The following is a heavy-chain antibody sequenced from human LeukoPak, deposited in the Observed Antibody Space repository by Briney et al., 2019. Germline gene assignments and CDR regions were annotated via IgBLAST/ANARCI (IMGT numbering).Heavy chain of an antibody. Sequence: SETLSLTCAVYGGSFSGYYWSWIRQPPGKGLEWIGEINHSGSTNYNPSLKSRVTISVDTSKNQFSLKLSSVTAADTAVYYCARDLSGDILTGYYDAFDIWGQGTMVTVSS. J-gene: IGHJ3*02. D-gene: IGHD3-9*01. CDR2: INHSGST. CDR1: GGSFSGYY. CDR3: ARDLSGDILTGYYDAFDI. V-gene: IGHV4-34*01.